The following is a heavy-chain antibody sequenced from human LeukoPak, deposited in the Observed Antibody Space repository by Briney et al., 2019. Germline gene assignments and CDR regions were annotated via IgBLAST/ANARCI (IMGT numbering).Heavy chain of an antibody. Sequence: SETLSLTCTVSGGSISSSSYYWGWIRQPPGKGLEWIGSIYYSGSTYYNPSLKSRVTISVDTSKNQFSLKLSSVTAADTAVYYCARPAVRGVFTHYFDYWGQGTLVTVSS. CDR2: IYYSGST. D-gene: IGHD3-10*01. J-gene: IGHJ4*02. V-gene: IGHV4-39*01. CDR3: ARPAVRGVFTHYFDY. CDR1: GGSISSSSYY.